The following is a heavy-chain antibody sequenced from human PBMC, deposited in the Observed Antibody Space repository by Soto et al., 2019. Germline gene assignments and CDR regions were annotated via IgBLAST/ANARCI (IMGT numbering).Heavy chain of an antibody. J-gene: IGHJ4*02. CDR3: AKRNDGSAWPYYFDS. Sequence: GSLRLSCAASGFTFSNYVMGWVRQAPGKGLEWVSAISGSDGDTYYADSAKGRFTISRDNSKNTLYLQMNSLRAEDTAIYYCAKRNDGSAWPYYFDSWGQGTLVTVSS. V-gene: IGHV3-23*01. CDR1: GFTFSNYV. D-gene: IGHD6-19*01. CDR2: ISGSDGDT.